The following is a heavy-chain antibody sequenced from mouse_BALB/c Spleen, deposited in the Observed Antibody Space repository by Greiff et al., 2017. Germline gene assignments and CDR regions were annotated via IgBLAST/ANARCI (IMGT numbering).Heavy chain of an antibody. Sequence: EVKLMESGGGLVKPGGSLKLSCAASGFTFSSYAMSWVRQTPEKRLEWVASISSGGSTYYPDSVKGRFTISRDNARNILYLQMSSLRSEDTAMYYCARGRDTTVVGYWGQGTTLTVSS. D-gene: IGHD1-1*01. CDR2: ISSGGST. CDR1: GFTFSSYA. J-gene: IGHJ2*01. V-gene: IGHV5-6-5*01. CDR3: ARGRDTTVVGY.